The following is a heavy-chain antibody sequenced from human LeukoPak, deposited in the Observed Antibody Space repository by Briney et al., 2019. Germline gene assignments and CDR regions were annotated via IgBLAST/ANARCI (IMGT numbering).Heavy chain of an antibody. Sequence: GGSLRLSCAASGFTFSSYSMNWVRQAPGKGLEWVSSISSSSYIYYADSVKGRFTISRDNAKNSLYLQMNSLRAEDTAVYYCSGWDLGQRVYYWGQGTLVIVSS. CDR3: SGWDLGQRVYY. V-gene: IGHV3-21*01. D-gene: IGHD6-19*01. J-gene: IGHJ4*02. CDR1: GFTFSSYS. CDR2: ISSSSYI.